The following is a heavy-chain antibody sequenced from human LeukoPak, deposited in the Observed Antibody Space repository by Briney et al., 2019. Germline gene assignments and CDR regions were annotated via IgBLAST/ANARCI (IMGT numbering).Heavy chain of an antibody. J-gene: IGHJ4*02. CDR2: INPNTGDR. CDR1: GYTFTNYH. D-gene: IGHD4-17*01. CDR3: ARTTSLTASGYDY. V-gene: IGHV1-8*03. Sequence: GASLKVSCKASGYTFTNYHISWVRQAPGQGLEWMGWINPNTGDRGYAQKFQGRVSITSDTSISTAYMELGSPRSEDTAVYFCARTTSLTASGYDYWGRGTLVTVSS.